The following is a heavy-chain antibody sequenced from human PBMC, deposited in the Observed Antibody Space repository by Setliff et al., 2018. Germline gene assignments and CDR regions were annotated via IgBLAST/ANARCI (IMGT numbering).Heavy chain of an antibody. CDR2: IYWDDER. D-gene: IGHD1-26*01. J-gene: IGHJ4*02. Sequence: SGPTLVNPSETLPLTCTFSGFSITTSGVGVGWIRQPPGEALEWLAFIYWDDERTYSPSLKNRVTITRDTSKNQVVLKMTNMDPVDTATYYCAHDGRWSTIPLDYWGQGTRVTVSS. CDR3: AHDGRWSTIPLDY. V-gene: IGHV2-5*02. CDR1: GFSITTSGVG.